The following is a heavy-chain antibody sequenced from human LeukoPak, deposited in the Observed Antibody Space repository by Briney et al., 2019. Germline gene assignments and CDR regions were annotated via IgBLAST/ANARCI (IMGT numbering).Heavy chain of an antibody. J-gene: IGHJ3*02. CDR1: GGSISSNF. CDR3: ASSQISMVRGVIMLDGFDI. D-gene: IGHD3-10*01. CDR2: ISYSASP. Sequence: SETLSLTCIVSGGSISSNFWNWIRQPPGKGLEWVGYISYSASPTYNPSLKSRVTISLDTSKKQFSLRLSSVTAADTAVYYCASSQISMVRGVIMLDGFDIWGQGTMVPVST. V-gene: IGHV4-59*01.